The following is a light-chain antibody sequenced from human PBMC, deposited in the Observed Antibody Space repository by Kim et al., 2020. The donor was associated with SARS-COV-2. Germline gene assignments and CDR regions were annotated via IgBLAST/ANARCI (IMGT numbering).Light chain of an antibody. J-gene: IGKJ2*01. Sequence: EIVLTQSPGTLSLSPGERATLSCRASQSVGSKYLAWFRQKPGQAPRLLIYVASSRATGIPDRFSGSGSGTDFSLTISRLEPEDFAVYFCHQYGNSPRTFGQGTQLEI. CDR2: VAS. CDR1: QSVGSKY. CDR3: HQYGNSPRT. V-gene: IGKV3-20*01.